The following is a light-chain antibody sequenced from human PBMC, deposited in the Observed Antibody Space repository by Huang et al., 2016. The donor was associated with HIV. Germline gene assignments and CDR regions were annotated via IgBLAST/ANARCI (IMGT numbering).Light chain of an antibody. CDR2: GAS. Sequence: EIVLTQSPGTLSLSPGERATLSCRASQSFSSNYLAWYQQKPGQAPRPLIYGASSRATGIPDRGSGSGCGTYFTLIISRLEPEDFAVYYCQQYGSSVVTFGQGTKVEVK. CDR3: QQYGSSVVT. V-gene: IGKV3-20*01. CDR1: QSFSSNY. J-gene: IGKJ1*01.